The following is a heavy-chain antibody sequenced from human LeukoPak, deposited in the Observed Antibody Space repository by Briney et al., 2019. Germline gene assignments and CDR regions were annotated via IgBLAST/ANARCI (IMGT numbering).Heavy chain of an antibody. CDR1: GFTFSDYY. CDR2: ITNRGDTV. V-gene: IGHV3-11*04. J-gene: IGHJ1*01. CDR3: ASLPFQY. Sequence: GGSLRLSCAASGFTFSDYYMTWVRKAPGKGLEWLSYITNRGDTVFYADSVKGRFTISRDNAKNSLYLQMNSLRAEDTAVYYCASLPFQYWGQGTLVTVSS.